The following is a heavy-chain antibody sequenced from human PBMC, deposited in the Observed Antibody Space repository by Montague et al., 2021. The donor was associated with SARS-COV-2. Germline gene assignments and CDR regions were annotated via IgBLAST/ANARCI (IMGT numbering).Heavy chain of an antibody. V-gene: IGHV4-59*08. D-gene: IGHD3-10*01. CDR1: GGSISSYY. CDR2: IYYSGST. Sequence: SETLSLTCTVSGGSISSYYWGWIRQPPGKGLEWIGYIYYSGSTYXXPSLKSRVTISVDTSKNQFSLRLSSVTAADTAVYYCARSPMVRGVTYYGMDVWGQGTTVTVSS. CDR3: ARSPMVRGVTYYGMDV. J-gene: IGHJ6*02.